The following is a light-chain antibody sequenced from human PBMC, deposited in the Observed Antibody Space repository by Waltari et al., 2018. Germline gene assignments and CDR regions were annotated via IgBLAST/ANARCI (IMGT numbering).Light chain of an antibody. J-gene: IGKJ5*01. CDR2: GAS. CDR3: HHYYIPPLT. Sequence: DIVMTQSPDSLAVSLGERATINCKSSQSVLSIPNSKTYIAWYQQKPGQPPKLLINGASTRGSGFPDRFGGSGSGTDFTLTISSLQAEDVAVYYCHHYYIPPLTFGQGTRLEIK. V-gene: IGKV4-1*01. CDR1: QSVLSIPNSKTY.